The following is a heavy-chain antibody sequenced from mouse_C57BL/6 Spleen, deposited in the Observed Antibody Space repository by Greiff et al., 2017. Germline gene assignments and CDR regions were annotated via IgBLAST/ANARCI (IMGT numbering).Heavy chain of an antibody. CDR2: IHPNSGST. D-gene: IGHD4-1*01. V-gene: IGHV1-64*01. J-gene: IGHJ4*01. Sequence: QVQLQQPGAELVKPGASVKLSCKASGYTFTSYWMHWVKQRPGQGLEWIGMIHPNSGSTNYNEKFKSKATLTVDKSSSTAYMQLSSLTSEDSAVYYCARYPTGTRYAMDYWGQGTSVTVSS. CDR1: GYTFTSYW. CDR3: ARYPTGTRYAMDY.